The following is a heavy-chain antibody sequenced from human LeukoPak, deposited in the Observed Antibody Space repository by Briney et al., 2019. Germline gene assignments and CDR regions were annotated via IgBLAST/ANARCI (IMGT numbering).Heavy chain of an antibody. CDR1: GYTFTSYG. D-gene: IGHD2-2*01. Sequence: GASVKVSCKASGYTFTSYGISWVRQAPGQGLEWMGWISAYNGNTNYAQKLQGRVTMTTDASTSTAYMELRSLRSDDTAVYYCARVVVPAATNWIDPWGQGTLVTVSS. CDR2: ISAYNGNT. J-gene: IGHJ5*02. CDR3: ARVVVPAATNWIDP. V-gene: IGHV1-18*01.